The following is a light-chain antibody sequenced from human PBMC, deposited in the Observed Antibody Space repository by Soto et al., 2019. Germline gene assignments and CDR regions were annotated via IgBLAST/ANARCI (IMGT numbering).Light chain of an antibody. Sequence: EIVLTQSPATLSLSPGERATLSCRASQSVSSYLAWYQQKPGQAPRLLIYDASNRATGIPARFSGSGSGTDFTLTISSLEPDAFAVYYCQQRSNWPFGGGTKVEIK. CDR3: QQRSNWP. CDR1: QSVSSY. J-gene: IGKJ4*01. CDR2: DAS. V-gene: IGKV3-11*01.